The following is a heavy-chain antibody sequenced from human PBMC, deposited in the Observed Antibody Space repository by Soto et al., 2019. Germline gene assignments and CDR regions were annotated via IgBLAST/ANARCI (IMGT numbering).Heavy chain of an antibody. CDR1: GGSFSGYY. D-gene: IGHD6-6*01. Sequence: PSETLSLTCAVYGGSFSGYYWSWIRQPPGKGLEWIGEINHSGSTNYNPSLKSRVTISVDTSKNQFSLKLSSVTAADTAVYYCARGDSSSRRNYFDYWGQGTLVTVSS. V-gene: IGHV4-34*01. J-gene: IGHJ4*02. CDR3: ARGDSSSRRNYFDY. CDR2: INHSGST.